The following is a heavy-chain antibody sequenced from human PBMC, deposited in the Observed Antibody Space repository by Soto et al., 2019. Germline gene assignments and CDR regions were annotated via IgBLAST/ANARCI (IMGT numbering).Heavy chain of an antibody. CDR2: ITPGGDST. V-gene: IGHV3-23*01. CDR3: ANSVFGLVIHVFDY. J-gene: IGHJ4*02. CDR1: GFTFSTYA. D-gene: IGHD3-3*01. Sequence: EVKLLESGGGLEQPGGSLRLSCAASGFTFSTYAMSWVRQAPGKGLEWVSDITPGGDSTYYADSVKGRFTISRDNSKNTLYLQMNSLRAEDTAVYYCANSVFGLVIHVFDYWGQGTLVTVSS.